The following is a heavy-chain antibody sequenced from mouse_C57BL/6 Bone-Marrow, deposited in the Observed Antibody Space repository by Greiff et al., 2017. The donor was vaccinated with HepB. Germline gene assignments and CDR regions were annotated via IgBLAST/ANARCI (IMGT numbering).Heavy chain of an antibody. D-gene: IGHD1-1*01. CDR1: GYTFTSYW. J-gene: IGHJ2*01. CDR3: ALLHYYGSSRFDY. Sequence: QVQLQQSGAELVKPGASVKLSCKASGYTFTSYWMHWVKQRPGQGLEWIGMIHPNSGSTNYNEKFKSKATLTVDKSSSTAYMQLSSLTSEDSAVYYCALLHYYGSSRFDYWGQGTTLTVSS. CDR2: IHPNSGST. V-gene: IGHV1-64*01.